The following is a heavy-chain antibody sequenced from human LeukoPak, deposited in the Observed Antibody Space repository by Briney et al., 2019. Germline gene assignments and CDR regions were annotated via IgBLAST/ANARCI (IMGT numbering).Heavy chain of an antibody. Sequence: SETLSLTCTVSGGSISSYYWSWIRQPAGKGLEWIGRIYTSGSTNYNPSLKSRVTMSVDTSKNQFSLKLSSVTAADTAVYYCAREGQWLVLDAFDIWGQGTMVTVSS. V-gene: IGHV4-4*07. D-gene: IGHD6-19*01. J-gene: IGHJ3*02. CDR2: IYTSGST. CDR3: AREGQWLVLDAFDI. CDR1: GGSISSYY.